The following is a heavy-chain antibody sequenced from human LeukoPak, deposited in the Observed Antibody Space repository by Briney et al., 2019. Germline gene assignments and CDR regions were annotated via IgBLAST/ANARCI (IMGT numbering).Heavy chain of an antibody. Sequence: PSETLSLTCTVSGGSIISYYWSWIRQPAGKGLEWIGRIYTSGSTNYNPSLKSRVTMSVDTSKNQFSLKLSSVTAADTAVYYCATSRASSSSLGNWFDPWGQGTLVTVSS. D-gene: IGHD6-13*01. CDR1: GGSIISYY. CDR3: ATSRASSSSLGNWFDP. CDR2: IYTSGST. V-gene: IGHV4-4*07. J-gene: IGHJ5*02.